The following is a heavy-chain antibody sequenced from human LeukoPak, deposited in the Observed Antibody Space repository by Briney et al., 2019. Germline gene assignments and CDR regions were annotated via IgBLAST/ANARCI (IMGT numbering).Heavy chain of an antibody. CDR1: GFTFSTYA. CDR2: ISGSGAST. D-gene: IGHD3-16*01. V-gene: IGHV3-23*01. CDR3: AKDPTYYDSSRLFDF. J-gene: IGHJ4*02. Sequence: GSLRLSCVVSGFTFSTYAMSWVRQAPGKGLEWVSAISGSGASTYYTDSVKGRFTISRDNSKNTLYLQMNTLRAEDTAVYYCAKDPTYYDSSRLFDFWGQGTLVTVSS.